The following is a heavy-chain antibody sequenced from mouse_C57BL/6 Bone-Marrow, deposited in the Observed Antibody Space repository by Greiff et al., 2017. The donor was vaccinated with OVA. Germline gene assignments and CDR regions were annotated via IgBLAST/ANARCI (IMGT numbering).Heavy chain of an antibody. V-gene: IGHV5-6*01. J-gene: IGHJ3*01. D-gene: IGHD3-3*01. CDR1: GFTFSSYG. CDR2: ISSGGSYT. Sequence: EVQLQESGGDLVKPGGSLKLSCAASGFTFSSYGMSWVRQTPDKRLEWVATISSGGSYTYYPDSVKGRFTISRDNAKNTLYLQMSSLKSEDTAMYYCARQGLVLAWFAYWGQGTLVTVSA. CDR3: ARQGLVLAWFAY.